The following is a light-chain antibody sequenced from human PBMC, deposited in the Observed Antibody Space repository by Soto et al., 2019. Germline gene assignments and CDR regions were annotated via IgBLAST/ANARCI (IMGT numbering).Light chain of an antibody. CDR1: QSISSS. V-gene: IGKV1-39*01. CDR3: QQSYSTPYT. CDR2: AAS. J-gene: IGKJ2*01. Sequence: DIQMTQSPSSLSASVGDRVTITCRASQSISSSLNWYQQKPGKAPRLLLYAASNLQSGVPSRFSGRGSGTDFTLNISSLKPEDFATYYCQQSYSTPYTFGQGTKLEI.